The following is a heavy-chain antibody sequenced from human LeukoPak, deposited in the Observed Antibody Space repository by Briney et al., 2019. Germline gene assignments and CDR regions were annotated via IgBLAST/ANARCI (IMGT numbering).Heavy chain of an antibody. Sequence: QPGGSLRLSCAASGFTFSSYAMSWVRQAPGMGLEWVSVIIGSGDSTYYADSVKGRFTISRDNSKNTLYLQMNSPRAEDTAVYYCAKDPRGVLMVYASTSVEVYWGQGTLVTVSS. CDR1: GFTFSSYA. J-gene: IGHJ4*02. V-gene: IGHV3-23*01. CDR2: IIGSGDST. D-gene: IGHD2-8*01. CDR3: AKDPRGVLMVYASTSVEVY.